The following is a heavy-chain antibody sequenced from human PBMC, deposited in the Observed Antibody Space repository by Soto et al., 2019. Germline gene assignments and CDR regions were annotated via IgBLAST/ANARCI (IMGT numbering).Heavy chain of an antibody. CDR2: TGLNGRTT. V-gene: IGHV3-23*01. J-gene: IGHJ4*02. D-gene: IGHD2-2*01. Sequence: LRLSCAASGFTFSMSAMSWVRQAPGKGLEWVSTTGLNGRTTYYADSVKGRFTVSRDNSKNTLHLQMNSLRAEDTAVYYCATVHSTSRSFDYWGQGTLVTVSS. CDR3: ATVHSTSRSFDY. CDR1: GFTFSMSA.